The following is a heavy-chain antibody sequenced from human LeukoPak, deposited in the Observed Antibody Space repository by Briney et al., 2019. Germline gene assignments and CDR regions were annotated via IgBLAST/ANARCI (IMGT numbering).Heavy chain of an antibody. Sequence: PGGSLTLSCGASGFIFSSYAMSWLRQAPGEGPEWVSAISATGDSTYYADPVKARLTISRDNSKNTVDLQMNSLRAEDKAVYYCAKGWPIAGDIKDWFDSWGQGTLVTVSS. CDR1: GFIFSSYA. CDR3: AKGWPIAGDIKDWFDS. V-gene: IGHV3-23*01. D-gene: IGHD6-13*01. J-gene: IGHJ5*01. CDR2: ISATGDST.